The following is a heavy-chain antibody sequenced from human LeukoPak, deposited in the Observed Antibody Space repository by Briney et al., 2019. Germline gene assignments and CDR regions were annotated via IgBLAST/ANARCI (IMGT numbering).Heavy chain of an antibody. CDR3: ARDQNWMPFDY. V-gene: IGHV3-74*01. Sequence: GGSLRLSCAASGFTFSSYWMHWVRQAAGKGLVWVARIKSDGSSADYADSVKGRFTISRDNAKNTLYLQMNSLRAEDTAVYYCARDQNWMPFDYRGQGTLVTVPS. D-gene: IGHD1-1*01. CDR1: GFTFSSYW. J-gene: IGHJ4*02. CDR2: IKSDGSSA.